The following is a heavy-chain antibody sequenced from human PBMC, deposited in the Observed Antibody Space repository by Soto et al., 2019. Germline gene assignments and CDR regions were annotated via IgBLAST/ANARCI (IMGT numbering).Heavy chain of an antibody. CDR3: ARSVFS. V-gene: IGHV4-31*03. CDR1: GCSISSGGYY. D-gene: IGHD3-10*02. J-gene: IGHJ5*02. Sequence: QVQLQESGPGLVKPAQTLSLTCTVSGCSISSGGYYCSWTRQHPGKGLEWIGYSYYSGSTYDKPFLKSRGNISVDTAKLQFSLKLSYVTDADKAVYYCARSVFSWGRGTLVTVSS. CDR2: SYYSGST.